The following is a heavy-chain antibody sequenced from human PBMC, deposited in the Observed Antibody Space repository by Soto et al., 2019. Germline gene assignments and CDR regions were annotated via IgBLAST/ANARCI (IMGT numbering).Heavy chain of an antibody. V-gene: IGHV3-30-3*01. J-gene: IGHJ4*02. Sequence: GGSLRLSCAASGFTFSSYAMHWVRQAPGKGLEWVALISYDGSDKDYADSVKGRFTISRDNSRNTLYLQMNSLRAEDTAVYYCAKDPNYGSFYWGQGTLVTVSS. CDR2: ISYDGSDK. CDR3: AKDPNYGSFY. CDR1: GFTFSSYA. D-gene: IGHD3-10*01.